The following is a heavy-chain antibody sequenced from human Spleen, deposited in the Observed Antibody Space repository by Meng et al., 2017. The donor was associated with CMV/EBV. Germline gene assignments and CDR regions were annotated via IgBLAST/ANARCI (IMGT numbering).Heavy chain of an antibody. Sequence: SGLTFSSNAMSWVRQAPGNGLEWGSASSGGAGSTYYAESVKGRFTISRDNSKNTLYLQRNSLRAEDTALYYCAKENVEVVPAAIELGFWGQGTLVTVSS. D-gene: IGHD2-2*02. CDR2: SSGGAGST. V-gene: IGHV3-23*01. CDR1: GLTFSSNA. CDR3: AKENVEVVPAAIELGF. J-gene: IGHJ1*01.